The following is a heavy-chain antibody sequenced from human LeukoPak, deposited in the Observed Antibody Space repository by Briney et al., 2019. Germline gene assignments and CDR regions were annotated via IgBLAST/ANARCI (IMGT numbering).Heavy chain of an antibody. CDR2: IYHSGST. Sequence: PSETLSLTCAVYDGSFSGYSWSWIRQPPGKGLEWIGYIYHSGSTYYNPSPKSRVTISVDRSKNQFSLKLSSVTAADTAVYYCARVSWYYFDYWGQGTLVTVSS. J-gene: IGHJ4*02. D-gene: IGHD6-13*01. CDR3: ARVSWYYFDY. V-gene: IGHV4-30-2*01. CDR1: DGSFSGYS.